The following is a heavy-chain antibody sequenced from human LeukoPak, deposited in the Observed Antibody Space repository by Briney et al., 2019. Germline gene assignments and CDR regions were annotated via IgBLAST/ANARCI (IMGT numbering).Heavy chain of an antibody. D-gene: IGHD3-16*02. V-gene: IGHV3-48*03. CDR1: GFTFSSYE. CDR3: ARVEGIIDY. CDR2: ISYSGSNM. Sequence: GGSLRLSCAASGFTFSSYEMNWVRQAPGEGLEWVSYISYSGSNMYYADSVKGRFTISRDNTKNSLYLQMNSLRAEDTAVYYCARVEGIIDYWGQGTLVTVSS. J-gene: IGHJ4*02.